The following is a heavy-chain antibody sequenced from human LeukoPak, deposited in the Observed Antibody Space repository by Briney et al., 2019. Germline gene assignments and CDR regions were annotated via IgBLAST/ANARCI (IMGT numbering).Heavy chain of an antibody. CDR2: IYYTGTT. J-gene: IGHJ5*02. CDR3: ARERDYYDSSGDNWFDP. CDR1: GGSISSSIYN. D-gene: IGHD3-22*01. V-gene: IGHV4-39*02. Sequence: SETLSLTCTISGGSISSSIYNWGWIRQSPGKGLEWIGSIYYTGTTNYNPSLKSRVTISVDTSKNQFSLRLSSVTAADTSVYYCARERDYYDSSGDNWFDPWGQGTLVTVSS.